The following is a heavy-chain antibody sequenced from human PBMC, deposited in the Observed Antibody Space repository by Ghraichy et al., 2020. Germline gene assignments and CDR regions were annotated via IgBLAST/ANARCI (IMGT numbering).Heavy chain of an antibody. CDR1: GGSISSYY. CDR2: IYYSGST. V-gene: IGHV4-59*08. D-gene: IGHD3-10*01. J-gene: IGHJ4*02. Sequence: SETLSLTCTVSGGSISSYYWTWIRQPPGKGLEWIGYIYYSGSTNYNPYLKSRVTISLDTSKNQFSLKLSSVTAADTAVYYCARLGAYYGSGSLWGQGTLVTVSS. CDR3: ARLGAYYGSGSL.